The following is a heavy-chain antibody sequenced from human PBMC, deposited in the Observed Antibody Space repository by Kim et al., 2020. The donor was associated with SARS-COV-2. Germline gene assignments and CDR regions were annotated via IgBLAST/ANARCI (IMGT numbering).Heavy chain of an antibody. CDR3: ARHLIFDY. CDR2: IFDSGST. J-gene: IGHJ4*02. Sequence: SETLSLTCTVSGASINNSGYFWGWIRQPPGKGLEWIGNIFDSGSTYYNPSLKSRVTISVDTSKNQLSLKLSSVTAADTAVYYCARHLIFDYWGQGTLVTV. D-gene: IGHD3-9*01. CDR1: GASINNSGYF. V-gene: IGHV4-39*01.